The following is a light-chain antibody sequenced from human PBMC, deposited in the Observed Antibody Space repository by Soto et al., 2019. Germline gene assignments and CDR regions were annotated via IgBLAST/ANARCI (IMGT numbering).Light chain of an antibody. CDR2: GNN. CDR1: SSNIGAGYD. CDR3: QFYYNSLGALYV. J-gene: IGLJ1*01. V-gene: IGLV1-40*01. Sequence: QSVLTQPPSVSGAPGQRVTISCTGSSSNIGAGYDVHWYQQLPGTAPKLLIYGNNNRPSGVPDRFSGSKSGISASLAITGLQAEDEAYYYCQFYYNSLGALYVFGTGTKLTVL.